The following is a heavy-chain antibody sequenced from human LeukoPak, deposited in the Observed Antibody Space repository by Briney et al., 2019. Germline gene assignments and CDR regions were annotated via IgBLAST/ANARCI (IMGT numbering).Heavy chain of an antibody. Sequence: SETLSLTCTVSGGSISSYYWNWIRQPPGKGLEWIGYIYYSGSTNYNPSLKSRVTISVDTSKNQFSLKLSSVTAADTAVYYCARWTGSSGGVDYWGQGTLVTVSS. CDR2: IYYSGST. V-gene: IGHV4-59*01. CDR3: ARWTGSSGGVDY. CDR1: GGSISSYY. D-gene: IGHD3-16*01. J-gene: IGHJ4*02.